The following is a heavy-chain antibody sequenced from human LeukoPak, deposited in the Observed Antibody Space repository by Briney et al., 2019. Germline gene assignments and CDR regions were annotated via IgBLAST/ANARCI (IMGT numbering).Heavy chain of an antibody. CDR2: IWYNGNTK. V-gene: IGHV3-33*01. J-gene: IGHJ4*02. D-gene: IGHD4-17*01. CDR1: GFTFSTYG. Sequence: GTSLRLSCAASGFTFSTYGMHWVRQAPGKGLEWVAIIWYNGNTKYYADSVKGRFTISRENSKNTLYLQMNSLRAEDTAMYYCARETHGVNFDYWGQGTLVTVSS. CDR3: ARETHGVNFDY.